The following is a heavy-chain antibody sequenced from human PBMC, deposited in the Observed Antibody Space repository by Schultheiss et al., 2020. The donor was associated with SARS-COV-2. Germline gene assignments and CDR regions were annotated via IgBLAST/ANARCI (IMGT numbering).Heavy chain of an antibody. J-gene: IGHJ4*02. CDR2: ISSSSSYI. V-gene: IGHV3-21*01. D-gene: IGHD3-10*01. CDR3: ARLGRMVRGVIDY. CDR1: GFTFSSYS. Sequence: GGSLRLSCAASGFTFSSYSMNWVRQAPGKGLEWVSSISSSSSYIYYADSVKGRFTISRDNAKNSLYLQMNSLRAEDTAVYYCARLGRMVRGVIDYWGQGTLVTVSS.